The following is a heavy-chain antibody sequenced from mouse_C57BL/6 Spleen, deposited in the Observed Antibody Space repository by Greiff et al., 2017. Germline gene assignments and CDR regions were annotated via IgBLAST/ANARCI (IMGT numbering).Heavy chain of an antibody. Sequence: VQLHQSGAELVRPGASVTLSCKASGYTFTDYEMHWVKQTPVHGLEWIGAIDPETGGTAYNQKFKGKAILTADKSSSTAYMELRSLTSEDSAVYYCTPYGNYVEFAYWGQGTLVTVSA. J-gene: IGHJ3*01. CDR2: IDPETGGT. CDR1: GYTFTDYE. D-gene: IGHD2-10*02. V-gene: IGHV1-15*01. CDR3: TPYGNYVEFAY.